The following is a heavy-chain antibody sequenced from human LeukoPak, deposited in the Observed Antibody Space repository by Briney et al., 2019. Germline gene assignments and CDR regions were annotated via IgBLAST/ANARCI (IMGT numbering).Heavy chain of an antibody. CDR3: AGGGYYYGSGSYQNDAFDI. Sequence: GGSLRLSCAASGFTFSNAWMNWVRQAPGKGLEWVGRVKSKTAGGTSDYAAPVKGRFTISRDDSKNTLYLQMNSLRAEDTAVYYWAGGGYYYGSGSYQNDAFDIWGQGTMVTVSS. J-gene: IGHJ3*02. V-gene: IGHV3-15*01. CDR1: GFTFSNAW. CDR2: VKSKTAGGTS. D-gene: IGHD3-10*01.